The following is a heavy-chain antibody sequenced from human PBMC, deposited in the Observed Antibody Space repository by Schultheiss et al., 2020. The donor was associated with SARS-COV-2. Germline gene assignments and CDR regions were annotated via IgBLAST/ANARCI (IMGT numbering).Heavy chain of an antibody. CDR2: ISYDGSNK. D-gene: IGHD6-13*01. V-gene: IGHV3-30*03. Sequence: GGSLRLSCAASGFTFSSYAMSWVRQAPGKGLEWVAVISYDGSNKYYADSVKGRFTISRDNSKSTLYLQMNSLRAEDTAVYYCARPGGSSSWYVIDYWGQGTLVTVSS. CDR3: ARPGGSSSWYVIDY. CDR1: GFTFSSYA. J-gene: IGHJ4*02.